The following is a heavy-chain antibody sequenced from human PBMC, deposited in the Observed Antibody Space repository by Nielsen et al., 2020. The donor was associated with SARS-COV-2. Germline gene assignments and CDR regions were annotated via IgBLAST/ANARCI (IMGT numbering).Heavy chain of an antibody. CDR1: GFTFDDYV. CDR2: ISGDGATT. D-gene: IGHD6-13*01. CDR3: AKALYSSPNWFDP. Sequence: GGSLRLSCRGSGFTFDDYVMHWVRRAPEKCMEWVSLISGDGATTNYADSVKGRFTVSRVNSINYLYLQMNSLRTEDTALYYCAKALYSSPNWFDPWGQGTLVTVSS. V-gene: IGHV3-43*02. J-gene: IGHJ5*02.